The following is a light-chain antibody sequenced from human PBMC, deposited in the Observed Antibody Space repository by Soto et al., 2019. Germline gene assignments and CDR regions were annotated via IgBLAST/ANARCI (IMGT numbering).Light chain of an antibody. V-gene: IGLV7-46*01. CDR3: LLAYNGPFV. CDR1: TGPVTSDHF. Sequence: QTVVTQEPALTVSPGETVTLTCDSSTGPVTSDHFPHWFQQKSGQAPRTLIYDTNNKYSWTPARFSGSLLGGKAALTLSGAQSEDEADYYCLLAYNGPFVFGGGTKLTVL. J-gene: IGLJ2*01. CDR2: DTN.